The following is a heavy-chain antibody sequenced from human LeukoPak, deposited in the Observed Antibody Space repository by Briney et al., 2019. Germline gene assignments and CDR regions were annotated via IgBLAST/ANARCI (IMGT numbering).Heavy chain of an antibody. V-gene: IGHV4-59*01. CDR3: ARGRHNYDFWSGYYSTPGGYYYYMDV. J-gene: IGHJ6*03. CDR1: GGSISSYY. D-gene: IGHD3-3*01. Sequence: SETLSLTCTVSGGSISSYYWSWIWQPPGKGLEWIGYIYYSGSTNYNPSLKSRVTISVDTSKNQFSLKLSSVTAADTAVYYCARGRHNYDFWSGYYSTPGGYYYYMDVWGKGTTVTVSS. CDR2: IYYSGST.